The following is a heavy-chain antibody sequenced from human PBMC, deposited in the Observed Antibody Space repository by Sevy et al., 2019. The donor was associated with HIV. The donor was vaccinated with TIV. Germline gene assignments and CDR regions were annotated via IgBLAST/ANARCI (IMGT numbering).Heavy chain of an antibody. CDR2: VFYFGNT. D-gene: IGHD3-9*01. CDR1: GASVSSANYY. J-gene: IGHJ6*02. Sequence: SETLSLTCSVSGASVSSANYYWSWIRQPPGKGLEWIGYVFYFGNTNYNPSLKSRATISLDTSKKQFSLKLTSVTAADTVIYYCARDQYYDILTGLYAMDVWGQGTTVTVSS. CDR3: ARDQYYDILTGLYAMDV. V-gene: IGHV4-61*01.